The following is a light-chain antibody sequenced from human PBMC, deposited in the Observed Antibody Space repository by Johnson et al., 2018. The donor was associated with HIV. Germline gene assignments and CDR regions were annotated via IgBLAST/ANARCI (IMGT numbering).Light chain of an antibody. Sequence: QSVLTQPPSVSAAPGQKVTISCSGSSSNIGNNYVSWYQQLPGTAPKLLIYENNKRPSGIPDRFSGSKSGTSATLCITGLQTGDEADYYCATWDSSLRWVFGTGTKVTVL. V-gene: IGLV1-51*02. CDR1: SSNIGNNY. CDR3: ATWDSSLRWV. J-gene: IGLJ1*01. CDR2: ENN.